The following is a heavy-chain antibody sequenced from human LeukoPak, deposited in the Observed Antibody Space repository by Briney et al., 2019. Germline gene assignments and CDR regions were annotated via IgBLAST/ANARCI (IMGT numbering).Heavy chain of an antibody. J-gene: IGHJ4*02. Sequence: GESLKISCQGSGYSFANYWIGWLRQLPGKDLQWMGIFSPGDSDSRYSPSFRGQVTISADKSISTVYLQWSTLKASATAMYYCARLASAWNFDYWGQGTLVTVSS. D-gene: IGHD6-19*01. CDR2: FSPGDSDS. CDR1: GYSFANYW. V-gene: IGHV5-51*01. CDR3: ARLASAWNFDY.